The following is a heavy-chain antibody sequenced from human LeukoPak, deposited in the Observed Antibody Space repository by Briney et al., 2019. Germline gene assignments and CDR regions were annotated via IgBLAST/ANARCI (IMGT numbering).Heavy chain of an antibody. Sequence: SETLSLTCAVYGGSFSGYYWSWIRQPPGKGLEWIGEINHSGSTNYNPPLKSRVTISVDTSKNQFSLKLSSVTAADTAVYYCARRYDFWSGYYSYGMDVWGQGTTVTVSS. CDR1: GGSFSGYY. CDR3: ARRYDFWSGYYSYGMDV. J-gene: IGHJ6*02. V-gene: IGHV4-34*01. D-gene: IGHD3-3*01. CDR2: INHSGST.